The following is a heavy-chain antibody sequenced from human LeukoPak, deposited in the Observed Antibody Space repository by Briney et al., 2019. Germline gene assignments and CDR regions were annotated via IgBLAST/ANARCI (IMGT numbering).Heavy chain of an antibody. V-gene: IGHV3-30*02. J-gene: IGHJ4*02. CDR2: IRYDGSNK. D-gene: IGHD2-2*03. CDR1: GFTFSSYG. Sequence: GGSLRLSCAASGFTFSSYGMHWVRQAPGKGLEWVAFIRYDGSNKYYADSVKGRFTISRDNSKNTLYLQMNSLRAEDTAVYCCAKVLDIVVVPAAVDYWGQGTLVTVSS. CDR3: AKVLDIVVVPAAVDY.